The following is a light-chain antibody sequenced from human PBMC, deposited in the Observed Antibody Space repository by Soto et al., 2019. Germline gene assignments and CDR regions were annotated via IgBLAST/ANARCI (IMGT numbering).Light chain of an antibody. CDR1: SSDVGSYNL. CDR2: EVS. V-gene: IGLV2-23*02. CDR3: CSYAGSSTLGV. J-gene: IGLJ1*01. Sequence: QSVLTQPASVSGSPGQSITISCTGTSSDVGSYNLVSWYQQHPGKAPKLMIYEVSKRPSGVSNRFSGSKSGNTASLTISGLQAEDEADYYCCSYAGSSTLGVFGPGTKLTVL.